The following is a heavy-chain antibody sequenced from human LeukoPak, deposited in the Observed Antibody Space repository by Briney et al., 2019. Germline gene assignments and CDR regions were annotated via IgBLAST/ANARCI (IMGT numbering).Heavy chain of an antibody. CDR2: IWYDGSQR. Sequence: PGGSLRLSCVASGFIFSTYGLHWVRQSPGRGLEWVAVIWYDGSQRYYADSVKGRFTISRDDSQNTIYLQMDSPRAEDTAVYYCATSSPRNYFDHWGQGTLVTVSS. CDR1: GFIFSTYG. D-gene: IGHD1-14*01. J-gene: IGHJ4*02. CDR3: ATSSPRNYFDH. V-gene: IGHV3-33*01.